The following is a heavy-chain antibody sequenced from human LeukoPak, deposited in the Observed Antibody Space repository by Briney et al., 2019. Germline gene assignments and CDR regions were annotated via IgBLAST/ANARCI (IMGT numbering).Heavy chain of an antibody. CDR2: INAGYGNT. D-gene: IGHD2-2*01. CDR1: GYTFTSYA. CDR3: ARGDCSSTSCYVGGWFDP. Sequence: ASVKVSCKASGYTFTSYAMHWVRQAPGQRLEWMGWINAGYGNTKYSQKFQGRVTITRDTSASTAYMELSSLRSEDTAVYYCARGDCSSTSCYVGGWFDPWGQGTLVTVSS. V-gene: IGHV1-3*01. J-gene: IGHJ5*02.